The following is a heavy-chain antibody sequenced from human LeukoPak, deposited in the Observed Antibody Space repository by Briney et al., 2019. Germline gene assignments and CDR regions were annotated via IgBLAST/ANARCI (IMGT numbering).Heavy chain of an antibody. Sequence: PGGSLRLSCAASGFTFSDYYMSLIRQAAGKGLEWVSYISSSGSTIYYADSVKGRFTISRDNAKNSLYLQMNSLRAGDTAVYYCARAGPYYYDSSGYNHFDYWGQGTLVTVSS. CDR1: GFTFSDYY. CDR3: ARAGPYYYDSSGYNHFDY. J-gene: IGHJ4*02. CDR2: ISSSGSTI. V-gene: IGHV3-11*01. D-gene: IGHD3-22*01.